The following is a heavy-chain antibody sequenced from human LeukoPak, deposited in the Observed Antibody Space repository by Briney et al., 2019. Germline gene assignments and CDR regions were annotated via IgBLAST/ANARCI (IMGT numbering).Heavy chain of an antibody. CDR2: ISSSSSTI. D-gene: IGHD3-3*01. J-gene: IGHJ3*02. CDR3: ARDRITIFGVAPDAFDI. CDR1: GFTFSTYA. V-gene: IGHV3-48*01. Sequence: PGGSLRLSCAASGFTFSTYAMNWVRQAPGKGLEWVSYISSSSSTIFYADSVKGRFTISRDNAKNLLYLQMNSLRAEDTAVYYCARDRITIFGVAPDAFDIWGQGTMVTVSS.